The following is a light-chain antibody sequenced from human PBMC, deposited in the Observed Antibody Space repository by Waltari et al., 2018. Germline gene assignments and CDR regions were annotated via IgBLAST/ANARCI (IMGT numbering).Light chain of an antibody. J-gene: IGKJ2*01. V-gene: IGKV4-1*01. Sequence: DIVMTQSPDSLAVSLGERATINCKSSQSVLYSSNNKNYLAWYQQKPGQPPKLLIYRASTRESGVPDRFSGSGSGTDFTLTISSLQAEDVAVYYCQEYYGTPPDTFGQGTKLEIK. CDR1: QSVLYSSNNKNY. CDR3: QEYYGTPPDT. CDR2: RAS.